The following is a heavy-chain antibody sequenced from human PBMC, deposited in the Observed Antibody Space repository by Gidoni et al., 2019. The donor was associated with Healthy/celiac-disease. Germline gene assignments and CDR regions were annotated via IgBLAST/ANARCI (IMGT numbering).Heavy chain of an antibody. CDR2: IYHSGST. CDR1: GGSISSGGYS. D-gene: IGHD1-26*01. V-gene: IGHV4-30-2*01. CDR3: ARATGELTDFFDY. J-gene: IGHJ4*02. Sequence: QLQLQESGSGLVTPSQTLSLTCAVPGGSISSGGYSWSWIRQPPGKGLEWIGYIYHSGSTYYNPSLKSRVTISVDRSKNQFSLKLSSVTAADTAVYYCARATGELTDFFDYWGQGTLVTVSS.